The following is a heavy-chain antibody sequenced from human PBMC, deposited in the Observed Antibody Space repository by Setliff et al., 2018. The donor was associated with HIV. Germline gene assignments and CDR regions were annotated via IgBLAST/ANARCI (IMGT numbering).Heavy chain of an antibody. Sequence: GGSLRLSCAASGFTFSSYAMHWVRQAPGKGLEYVSAISSNGRSTSYADSVKGRFTISRDNSKNTLYLQMGSLRTEDMAVYFCARVTVGSYYFDYWGQGTLVTVSS. CDR3: ARVTVGSYYFDY. J-gene: IGHJ4*02. CDR2: ISSNGRST. CDR1: GFTFSSYA. D-gene: IGHD1-20*01. V-gene: IGHV3-64*02.